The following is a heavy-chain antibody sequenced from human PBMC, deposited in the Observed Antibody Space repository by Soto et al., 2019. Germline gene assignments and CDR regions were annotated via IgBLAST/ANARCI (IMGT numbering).Heavy chain of an antibody. D-gene: IGHD5-12*01. CDR1: GFTFSSYG. CDR3: AKDRGIARRDGYKNGLMDY. Sequence: GGSLRLSCAASGFTFSSYGMHWVRQAPGKGLEWVAVISYDGSNKYYADSVKGRFTISRDNSKNTLYLQMNSLRAEDTAVYYCAKDRGIARRDGYKNGLMDYWGQGTLVTVSS. CDR2: ISYDGSNK. V-gene: IGHV3-30*18. J-gene: IGHJ4*02.